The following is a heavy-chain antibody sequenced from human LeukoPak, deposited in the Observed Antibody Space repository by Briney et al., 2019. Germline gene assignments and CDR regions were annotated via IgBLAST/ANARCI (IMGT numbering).Heavy chain of an antibody. CDR2: IHHSGTA. CDR3: ARGIPSGYYYYMDV. D-gene: IGHD1-14*01. CDR1: GGSISTDY. Sequence: PSETLSLTCTVSGGSISTDYWSWIRQPPGKGLEWIGYIHHSGTANYNSSLTSRLTISIDTSRKAFSLKLTSVTAADTADYFCARGIPSGYYYYMDVWGKGTTVTVSS. J-gene: IGHJ6*03. V-gene: IGHV4-59*01.